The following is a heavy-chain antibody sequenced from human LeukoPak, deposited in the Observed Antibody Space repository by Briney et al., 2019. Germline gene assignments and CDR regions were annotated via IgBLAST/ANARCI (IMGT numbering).Heavy chain of an antibody. V-gene: IGHV4-39*07. Sequence: KPSETLSLTCTVSGGSISSSSYYWGWIRQPPGKGLEWIGSIYYSGSTYYNPSLKSRVTMSVDTSKNQFSLKLSSVTAADTAVYCCARGSRVVPAVLWAVRYYFDYWGQGTLVTVSS. CDR3: ARGSRVVPAVLWAVRYYFDY. CDR1: GGSISSSSYY. CDR2: IYYSGST. J-gene: IGHJ4*02. D-gene: IGHD2-2*01.